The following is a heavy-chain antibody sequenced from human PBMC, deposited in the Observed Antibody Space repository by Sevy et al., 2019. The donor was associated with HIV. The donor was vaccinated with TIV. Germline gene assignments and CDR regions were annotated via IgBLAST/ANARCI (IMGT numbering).Heavy chain of an antibody. Sequence: GESLKISCAASGFTFSSYSMNWVRQAPGKGLEWVSYISSSSSTIYYADSVKGRFTISRDNAKNSLYLQMNSLRAEDTAVYYCARAPPYDFWSGYYAGFDYWGQGTLVTVSS. V-gene: IGHV3-48*01. J-gene: IGHJ4*02. D-gene: IGHD3-3*01. CDR3: ARAPPYDFWSGYYAGFDY. CDR1: GFTFSSYS. CDR2: ISSSSSTI.